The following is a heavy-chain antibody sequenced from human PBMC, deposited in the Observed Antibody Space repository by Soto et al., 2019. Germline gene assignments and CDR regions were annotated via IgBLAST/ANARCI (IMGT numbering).Heavy chain of an antibody. CDR1: GFTFSSYS. CDR2: ISSSSSTI. V-gene: IGHV3-48*02. CDR3: ARLYSSSWNYYYYGMDV. J-gene: IGHJ6*02. Sequence: GGSLRLSWAASGFTFSSYSMNWVRQAPGKGLEWVSYISSSSSTIYYADSVKGRFTISRDNAKNSLYLQMNSLRDEDTAVYYCARLYSSSWNYYYYGMDVWGQGTTVTVSS. D-gene: IGHD6-13*01.